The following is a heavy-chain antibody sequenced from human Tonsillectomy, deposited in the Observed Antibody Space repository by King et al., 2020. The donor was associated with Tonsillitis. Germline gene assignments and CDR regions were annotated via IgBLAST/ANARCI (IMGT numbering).Heavy chain of an antibody. CDR3: ARDTYYSDNTYDY. Sequence: VQLVESGGGLVKPGGSLRLSCAASGFMFSDFYMSWIRQAPGKGLEWVSYISSRDATTYYADSVKGRFTLSRDNAKNSLYLQMNSLRAEDTAVYYCARDTYYSDNTYDYWGQGTLVTVSS. D-gene: IGHD3-22*01. V-gene: IGHV3-11*01. J-gene: IGHJ4*02. CDR1: GFMFSDFY. CDR2: ISSRDATT.